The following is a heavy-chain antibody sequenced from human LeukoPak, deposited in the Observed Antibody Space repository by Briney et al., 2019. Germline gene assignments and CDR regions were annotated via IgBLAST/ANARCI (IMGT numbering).Heavy chain of an antibody. Sequence: SETLSLTCAVYGGSFSAYYWSWIRQPPGKGLEWIEEISHTGSTNYNPSLKSRVTISVDSSQIQFSLKVSSVTAADTAVYYCAGIELATTKFAHWGQGTLVAVSS. D-gene: IGHD1-1*01. CDR3: AGIELATTKFAH. J-gene: IGHJ4*02. CDR2: ISHTGST. V-gene: IGHV4-34*01. CDR1: GGSFSAYY.